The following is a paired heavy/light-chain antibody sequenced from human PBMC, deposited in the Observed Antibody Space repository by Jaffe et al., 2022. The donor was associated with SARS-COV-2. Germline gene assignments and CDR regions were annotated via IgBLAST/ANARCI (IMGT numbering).Heavy chain of an antibody. D-gene: IGHD6-19*01. CDR3: SREVPYSSEFDP. CDR1: GFPFGEYV. Sequence: EVQLVESGGGLEQPGRSLRLSCAGSGFPFGEYVMNWFRQAPGKGLEWVGYIRTKAYGGTAEYAASVKDRFTISRDDSKSIAYLQMNRLKSEDTAVYYCSREVPYSSEFDPWGQGTLVTVSS. V-gene: IGHV3-49*03. CDR2: IRTKAYGGTA. J-gene: IGHJ5*02.
Light chain of an antibody. Sequence: DIVMTQSPLSLAVTPGEPASISCRSSQSLLHSNGHVYFDWYVQKPGQSPQLLIYLVSNRASGVPDRFSGSGSGTDFTLKINRVEAEDVGVYYCMQARQTPFTFGQGTKLEIK. CDR1: QSLLHSNGHVY. CDR2: LVS. CDR3: MQARQTPFT. V-gene: IGKV2-28*01. J-gene: IGKJ2*01.